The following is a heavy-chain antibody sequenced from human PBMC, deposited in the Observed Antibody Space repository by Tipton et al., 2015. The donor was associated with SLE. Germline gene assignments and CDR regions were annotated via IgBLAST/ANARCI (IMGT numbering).Heavy chain of an antibody. V-gene: IGHV3-48*04. CDR2: ISSSSSTI. J-gene: IGHJ4*02. D-gene: IGHD6-19*01. Sequence: SLRLSCAASGFTFSSYSMNWVRQAPGKGLEWVSYISSSSSTIYYADSVKGRFTISRDNAKNSLYLQMNSLRAEDTAVYYCARVWRQWLVPSFDYWGQGTLVTVSS. CDR1: GFTFSSYS. CDR3: ARVWRQWLVPSFDY.